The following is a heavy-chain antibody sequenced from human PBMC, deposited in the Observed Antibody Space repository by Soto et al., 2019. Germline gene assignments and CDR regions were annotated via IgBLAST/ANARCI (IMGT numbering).Heavy chain of an antibody. D-gene: IGHD1-1*01. CDR3: AKDIKNAEADTHAY. CDR2: ISWNSGSI. Sequence: GGSLRLSCAASGFTFDDYAMHWVRQAPGKGLEWVSGISWNSGSIGYADSVKGRFTISRDNAKNSLYLQMNSLRAEDTALYYCAKDIKNAEADTHAYWTQGTLVPVSS. J-gene: IGHJ4*02. CDR1: GFTFDDYA. V-gene: IGHV3-9*01.